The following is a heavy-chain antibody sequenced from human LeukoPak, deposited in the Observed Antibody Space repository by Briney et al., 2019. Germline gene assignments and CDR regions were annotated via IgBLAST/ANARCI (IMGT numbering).Heavy chain of an antibody. Sequence: SETLSLICVVSGYSISTGYYWGWIRQPPGKGLEWIGSTYHSGSTYYVPSLMSRVTISVDTSKNQFSLRLSSVTAADTAVYYCARMGGTTILIDYWGQGTLVTVSS. D-gene: IGHD1-1*01. CDR2: TYHSGST. CDR3: ARMGGTTILIDY. V-gene: IGHV4-38-2*01. J-gene: IGHJ4*02. CDR1: GYSISTGYY.